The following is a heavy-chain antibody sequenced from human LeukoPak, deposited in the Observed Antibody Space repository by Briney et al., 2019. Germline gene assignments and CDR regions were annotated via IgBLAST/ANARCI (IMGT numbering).Heavy chain of an antibody. Sequence: GGSLRLSCAASGFTFSSYGMHWVRQAPGKGLEWVANIKQDGSEKYYVDSVKGRFTISRDNTKNSLYLQMNSLRAEDTAVYYCARSWSGGYDYWGQGTLVTVSS. V-gene: IGHV3-7*01. CDR1: GFTFSSYG. CDR3: ARSWSGGYDY. D-gene: IGHD1-26*01. J-gene: IGHJ4*02. CDR2: IKQDGSEK.